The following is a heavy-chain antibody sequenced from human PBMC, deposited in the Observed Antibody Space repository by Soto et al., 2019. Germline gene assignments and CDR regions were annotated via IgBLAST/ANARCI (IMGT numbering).Heavy chain of an antibody. CDR3: ATLQLGREEVFDS. J-gene: IGHJ4*02. CDR1: GFTFKTYS. Sequence: GGSLRLSCAASGFTFKTYSMNWVRQAPGKGLERVSYISETSIAIYYRDSVKGRFTISRDNAKNTLYLQMNSLRDEDTAVYYCATLQLGREEVFDSWGQGTLVTVSS. CDR2: ISETSIAI. V-gene: IGHV3-48*02. D-gene: IGHD1-1*01.